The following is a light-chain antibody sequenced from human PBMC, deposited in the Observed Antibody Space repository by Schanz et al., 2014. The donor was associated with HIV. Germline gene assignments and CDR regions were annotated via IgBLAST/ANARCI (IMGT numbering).Light chain of an antibody. CDR3: GALSTSDAPV. CDR1: SSDIG. J-gene: IGLJ1*01. Sequence: QSALTQPPSASGSPGQSVAISCTGASSDIGVSWYQQYPGNAPKLMIFALNRRTSGVPDRFSGAKSGNTASLTISGLQAEDEADYYCGALSTSDAPVFGTGTKLTVL. CDR2: ALN. V-gene: IGLV2-8*01.